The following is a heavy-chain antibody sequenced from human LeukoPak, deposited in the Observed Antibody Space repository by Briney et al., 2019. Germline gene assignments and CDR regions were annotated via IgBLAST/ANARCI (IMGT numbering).Heavy chain of an antibody. D-gene: IGHD2-15*01. CDR3: AQKGGTDH. V-gene: IGHV3-48*02. CDR2: ISSTSSAI. J-gene: IGHJ4*02. CDR1: GFTFSRFG. Sequence: GGSLRLSCAASGFTFSRFGMNWVRQAPGKGLEWISYISSTSSAISYADSVKGRFTISRDNAKNSLYLQMSSLRDEDTAVYYCAQKGGTDHWGQGTLVTVSS.